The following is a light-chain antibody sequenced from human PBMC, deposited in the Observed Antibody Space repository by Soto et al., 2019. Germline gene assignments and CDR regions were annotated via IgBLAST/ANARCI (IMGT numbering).Light chain of an antibody. Sequence: QSALTQPASVSGSPGQSITISCTGTSSDVGDYNFVSWYQQLPGKAPKLMIYEVSHRPSGVPNRFSGSKSGNTASLTISGLLAEDEAHYYCSSHTSSSIWVFGGGTKLTVL. CDR3: SSHTSSSIWV. CDR1: SSDVGDYNF. V-gene: IGLV2-14*03. J-gene: IGLJ3*02. CDR2: EVS.